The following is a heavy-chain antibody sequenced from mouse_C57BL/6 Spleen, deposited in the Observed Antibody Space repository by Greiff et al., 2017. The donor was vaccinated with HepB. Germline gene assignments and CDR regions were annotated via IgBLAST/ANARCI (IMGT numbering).Heavy chain of an antibody. Sequence: EVQLQQSGAELVRPGASVKLSCTASGFNIKDYYMHWVQQRPEQGLEWIVRIDPEDGDTEYAPKFQGKATMTADTSSNTAYLQLSSLTSEETAVYDCTTRGDDGYLFAYWGQGTLVTVSA. V-gene: IGHV14-1*01. CDR1: GFNIKDYY. CDR3: TTRGDDGYLFAY. D-gene: IGHD2-3*01. CDR2: IDPEDGDT. J-gene: IGHJ3*01.